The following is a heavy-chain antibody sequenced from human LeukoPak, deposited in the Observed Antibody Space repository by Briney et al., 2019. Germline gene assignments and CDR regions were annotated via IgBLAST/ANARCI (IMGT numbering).Heavy chain of an antibody. Sequence: GGSLRLSCAASEFSFSTHTMNWVRQAPGKGLDWLSYISSGSSTIYYADSVKGRFTISRDNTKKTLYLEMNSLRAEDTAVYFCARVAHFDRGMDVWGQGTTVTVSS. J-gene: IGHJ6*02. CDR1: EFSFSTHT. CDR2: ISSGSSTI. D-gene: IGHD3-9*01. V-gene: IGHV3-48*04. CDR3: ARVAHFDRGMDV.